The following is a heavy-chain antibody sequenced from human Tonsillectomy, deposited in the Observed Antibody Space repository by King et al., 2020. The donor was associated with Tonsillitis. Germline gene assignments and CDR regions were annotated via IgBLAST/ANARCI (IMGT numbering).Heavy chain of an antibody. Sequence: QLQESGPGLVKPSETLSLTCTVSGGSISTYYWSWIRPPPGKGLEWIGYIYYSGSTNYNPSLKSRVTLSIDTSKNRFSLRLSSVTAADTAVYYWARVTAAPSGDTNSWFDYNWFDPWGQGTLVTVSS. D-gene: IGHD6-13*01. J-gene: IGHJ5*02. V-gene: IGHV4-59*01. CDR1: GGSISTYY. CDR3: ARVTAAPSGDTNSWFDYNWFDP. CDR2: IYYSGST.